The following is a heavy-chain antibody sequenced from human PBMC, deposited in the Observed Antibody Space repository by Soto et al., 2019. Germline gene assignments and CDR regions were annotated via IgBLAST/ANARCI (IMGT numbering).Heavy chain of an antibody. V-gene: IGHV3-23*01. CDR2: ISGSGGST. Sequence: QAGVSLRLSCAASGFTFSSYAMSWVRQAPGKGLEWVSAISGSGGSTYYADSVKGRFTISRDNSKNTLYLQMNSLRAEDTAVYYCAKSPDDYGDYWLWGFDYWGQGTLVTVSS. D-gene: IGHD4-17*01. CDR3: AKSPDDYGDYWLWGFDY. J-gene: IGHJ4*02. CDR1: GFTFSSYA.